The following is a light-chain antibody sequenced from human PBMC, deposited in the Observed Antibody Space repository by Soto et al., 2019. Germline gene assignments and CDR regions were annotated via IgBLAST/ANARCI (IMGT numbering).Light chain of an antibody. CDR2: DAS. J-gene: IGKJ2*01. CDR3: QQRSSWPRT. V-gene: IGKV3-11*01. CDR1: QSVSSY. Sequence: EIVLTQSPATLSLSPGERATLSCRASQSVSSYLAWYQQKPGQTPRLLIYDASNRATGIPARFSGSGFGTDFTLTISSLEPEDFAFYSCQQRSSWPRTFGQGTKLEIK.